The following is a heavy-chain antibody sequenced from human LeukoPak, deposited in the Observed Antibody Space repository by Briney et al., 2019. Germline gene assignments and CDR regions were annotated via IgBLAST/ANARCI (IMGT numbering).Heavy chain of an antibody. CDR1: GFTFIRYW. CDR3: ARAPSEVGGYYPEYFRP. CDR2: IKSDGKT. J-gene: IGHJ1*01. D-gene: IGHD3-22*01. V-gene: IGHV3-74*01. Sequence: QSGGSLRLSCEASGFTFIRYWMHWVRQAPGKGLVWVSRIKSDGKTNYADSVKGRFTISRDNAQNTVSLQMDSLRAEDTGVYYCARAPSEVGGYYPEYFRPWGQGTLVTVSS.